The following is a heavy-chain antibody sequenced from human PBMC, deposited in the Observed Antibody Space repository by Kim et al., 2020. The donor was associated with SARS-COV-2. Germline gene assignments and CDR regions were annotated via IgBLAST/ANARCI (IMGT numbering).Heavy chain of an antibody. D-gene: IGHD6-6*01. J-gene: IGHJ3*02. Sequence: AQKFQGRVTMTRDTSTSTVYMELSSLRSEDTAVYYCARDTTRQLGGGAFDIWGQGTMVTVSS. CDR3: ARDTTRQLGGGAFDI. V-gene: IGHV1-46*01.